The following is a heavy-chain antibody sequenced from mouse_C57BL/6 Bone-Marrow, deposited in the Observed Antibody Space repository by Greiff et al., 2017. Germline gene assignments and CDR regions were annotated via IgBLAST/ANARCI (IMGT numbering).Heavy chain of an antibody. CDR1: RYTFTDYY. V-gene: IGHV1-26*01. J-gene: IGHJ3*01. CDR2: INPNNGGT. D-gene: IGHD2-2*01. Sequence: VQLQQSGPELVKPGASVKISCKASRYTFTDYYMNWVKQSHGKSLEWIGDINPNNGGTSYNQKFKGKATLTVDKSSSTAYMELRSLTSEDSAVYDCARSTGYDGAWFAYWGQGTLVTVSA. CDR3: ARSTGYDGAWFAY.